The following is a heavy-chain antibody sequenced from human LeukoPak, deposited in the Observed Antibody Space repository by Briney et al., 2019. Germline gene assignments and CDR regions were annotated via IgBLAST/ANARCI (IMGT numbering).Heavy chain of an antibody. CDR1: GFTFSSYW. Sequence: PGGSLRLSCAASGFTFSSYWMHWVRQAPGEGLVWVSFINSDGSGTGYADSVKGRFTVSRDNAKNTLYPQMNSLRAEDTAVYYCSYGSGREGYMDVWGKGTTVTVSS. CDR3: SYGSGREGYMDV. D-gene: IGHD3-10*01. CDR2: INSDGSGT. V-gene: IGHV3-74*01. J-gene: IGHJ6*03.